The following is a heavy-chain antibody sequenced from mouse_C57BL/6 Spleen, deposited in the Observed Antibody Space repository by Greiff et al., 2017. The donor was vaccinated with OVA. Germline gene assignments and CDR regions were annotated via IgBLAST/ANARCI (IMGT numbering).Heavy chain of an antibody. CDR3: ARHYYYGSSYGYFDV. Sequence: VQLQQPGAELVKPGASVKLSCKASGYTFTSYWMQWVKQRPGQGLEWIGEIDPSDSYTNYNQKFKGKATLTVDTSSSTAYMQLSSLTSEDSAVYYCARHYYYGSSYGYFDVWGTGTTVTVSS. CDR2: IDPSDSYT. CDR1: GYTFTSYW. J-gene: IGHJ1*03. V-gene: IGHV1-50*01. D-gene: IGHD1-1*01.